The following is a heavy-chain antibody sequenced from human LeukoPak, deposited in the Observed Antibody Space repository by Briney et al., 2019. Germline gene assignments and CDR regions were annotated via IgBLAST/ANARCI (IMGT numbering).Heavy chain of an antibody. V-gene: IGHV3-7*01. CDR3: ARDDHGDYFFDF. CDR1: GFTFSTYW. J-gene: IGHJ4*02. D-gene: IGHD4-17*01. Sequence: GGSLRLFCAASGFTFSTYWMTWVRQAPGKGLEWIANIKPDGSEKYYVDSVKGRFTISRDNAKNSLYLQLNSLRAEDTAMYYCARDDHGDYFFDFWGQGTLVTVSS. CDR2: IKPDGSEK.